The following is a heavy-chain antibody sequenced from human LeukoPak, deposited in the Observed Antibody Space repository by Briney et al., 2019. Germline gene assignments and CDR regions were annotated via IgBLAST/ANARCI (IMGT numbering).Heavy chain of an antibody. D-gene: IGHD1-20*01. Sequence: PSETLSLTCTVSGGSISSYYWSWIRQPPGKGLEWIGYIYTSGSTNYNPSLKSRVTISVDTSKNQFSLKLSSVTAADTAVYYCARQLSGGHIRPYNWNYYYYYYMDVWGKGTTVTVYS. V-gene: IGHV4-4*09. CDR2: IYTSGST. CDR3: ARQLSGGHIRPYNWNYYYYYYMDV. CDR1: GGSISSYY. J-gene: IGHJ6*03.